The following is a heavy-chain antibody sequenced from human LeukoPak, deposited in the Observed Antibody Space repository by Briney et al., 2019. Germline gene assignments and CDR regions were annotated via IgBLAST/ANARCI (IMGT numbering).Heavy chain of an antibody. CDR1: GGSISSTSYY. Sequence: SETLSLTCTVSGGSISSTSYYWGWIRQPPGKGLEWIGSIYYIGSTFYNPSLKSRVTMSVDTSKNQFSLNLSSVTAADTAVYYCARGVDWFDPWGQGTLVTVSS. D-gene: IGHD2-21*01. J-gene: IGHJ5*02. CDR3: ARGVDWFDP. V-gene: IGHV4-39*01. CDR2: IYYIGST.